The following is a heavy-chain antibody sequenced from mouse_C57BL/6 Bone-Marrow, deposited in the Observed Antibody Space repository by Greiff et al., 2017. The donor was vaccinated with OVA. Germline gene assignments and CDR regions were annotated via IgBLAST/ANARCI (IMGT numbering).Heavy chain of an antibody. Sequence: VQGVESGPGLVAPSQSLSITCTVSGFSLTSYAISWVRQPPGKGLEWLGVIWTGGGTNYNSALKSRLSISKDNSKSQVFLKMNSLQTDDTARYYCARLNSNYVYWYFDVWGTGTTVTVSS. V-gene: IGHV2-9-1*01. CDR3: ARLNSNYVYWYFDV. CDR1: GFSLTSYA. CDR2: IWTGGGT. D-gene: IGHD2-5*01. J-gene: IGHJ1*03.